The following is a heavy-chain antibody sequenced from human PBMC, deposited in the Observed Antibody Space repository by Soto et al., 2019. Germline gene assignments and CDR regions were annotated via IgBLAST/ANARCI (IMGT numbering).Heavy chain of an antibody. CDR3: AKLVVIRSPADS. V-gene: IGHV3-23*01. J-gene: IGHJ4*02. Sequence: EVQLLESGGGSVQPGGSLRLSCAASGFTFSSCAMTWVRRAPGKGLEWVSTISDTGGATYYADSVKGRFSISRDSSKNTLYLQMNSLRAEDTAVYYCAKLVVIRSPADSLGQGTLVTVSS. CDR1: GFTFSSCA. CDR2: ISDTGGAT. D-gene: IGHD3-22*01.